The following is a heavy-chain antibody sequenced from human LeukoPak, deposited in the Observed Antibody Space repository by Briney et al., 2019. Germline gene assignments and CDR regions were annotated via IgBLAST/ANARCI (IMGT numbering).Heavy chain of an antibody. CDR1: GFTFDDYA. CDR2: ISWNSGSI. J-gene: IGHJ3*01. CDR3: AKVMDWRSVGPSDVFDV. D-gene: IGHD3/OR15-3a*01. V-gene: IGHV3-9*01. Sequence: PGRSLRLSCAASGFTFDDYAMHWVRQAPGKGLEWVSGISWNSGSIGYADSVKGRFSISRDNSKNTLYLQMSSLSVEDTAVYYCAKVMDWRSVGPSDVFDVWGQGTMVTVSS.